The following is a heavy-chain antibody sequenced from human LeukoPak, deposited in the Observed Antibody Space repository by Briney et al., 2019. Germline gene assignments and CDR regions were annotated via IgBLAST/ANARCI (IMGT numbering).Heavy chain of an antibody. CDR3: ATDLGKTFGELILDY. V-gene: IGHV1-24*01. D-gene: IGHD3-10*01. CDR1: GYTLTELS. CDR2: FDPEDGET. Sequence: ASVKVSCKVSGYTLTELSMHWVRQAPGKGLEWMGGFDPEDGETIYAQKFQGRVTMTEDTSTDTAYMELSSLRSEDTAVYYCATDLGKTFGELILDYWGQGTLVTVSS. J-gene: IGHJ4*02.